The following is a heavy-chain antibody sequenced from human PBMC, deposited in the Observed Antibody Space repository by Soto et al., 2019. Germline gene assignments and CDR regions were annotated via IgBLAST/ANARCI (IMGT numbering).Heavy chain of an antibody. CDR3: ARERGRRVARITSPVWFDP. V-gene: IGHV1-69*12. J-gene: IGHJ5*02. CDR1: GGTFSSYA. CDR2: IIPIFGTA. Sequence: QVQLVQSGAEVKKPGSSVKVSCKASGGTFSSYAISWVRQAPGQGLEWMGGIIPIFGTANYAQKFQGRVTITADESTSTAYMELSSLRSEDTAVYYCARERGRRVARITSPVWFDPWGQGTLVTVSS. D-gene: IGHD2-15*01.